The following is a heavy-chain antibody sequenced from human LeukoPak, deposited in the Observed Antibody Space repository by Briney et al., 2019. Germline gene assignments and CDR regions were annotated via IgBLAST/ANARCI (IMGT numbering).Heavy chain of an antibody. CDR2: ISSSSSYI. J-gene: IGHJ4*02. Sequence: GGSLRLSCAASGFTFSSYIMNWVRQPPGKGLEWVASISSSSSYIYYADSVKGRFTISRDDAKNSLYLQMNSLRAEDTAVYYCARDRGSYYPHYYFDYWGQGTLVTVSS. CDR1: GFTFSSYI. CDR3: ARDRGSYYPHYYFDY. V-gene: IGHV3-21*01. D-gene: IGHD1-26*01.